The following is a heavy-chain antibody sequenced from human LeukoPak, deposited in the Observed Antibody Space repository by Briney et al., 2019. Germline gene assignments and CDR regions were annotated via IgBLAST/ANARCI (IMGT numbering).Heavy chain of an antibody. D-gene: IGHD4-17*01. CDR2: INPNSGGT. CDR1: GYTFTGYY. CDR3: ARIRTYGDYAFDY. V-gene: IGHV1-2*04. J-gene: IGHJ4*02. Sequence: ASVKVSCKASGYTFTGYYMRWVRQAPGQGLEWMGWINPNSGGTNYAQKFQGWVTMTRDTSISTAYMELSRLRSDDTAVYYCARIRTYGDYAFDYWGQGTLVTVSS.